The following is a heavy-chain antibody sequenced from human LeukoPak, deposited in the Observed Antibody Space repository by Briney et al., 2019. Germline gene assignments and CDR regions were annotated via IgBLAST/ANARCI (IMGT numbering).Heavy chain of an antibody. D-gene: IGHD1-1*01. V-gene: IGHV3-48*04. CDR1: GFTFSTRS. CDR2: IDGSSSTI. CDR3: ARVGTTDYYYYYMDV. J-gene: IGHJ6*03. Sequence: GGSLRLSCVASGFTFSTRSVNWVRQAPGKGLAWVSYIDGSSSTIYYADSVRGRFTVSRDNAKNALYLQMNSLRAEDTAVYYCARVGTTDYYYYYMDVWGKGTTVTVSS.